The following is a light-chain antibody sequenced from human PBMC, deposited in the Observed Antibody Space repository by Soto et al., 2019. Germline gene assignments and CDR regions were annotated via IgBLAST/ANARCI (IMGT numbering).Light chain of an antibody. V-gene: IGLV4-69*01. CDR2: LNSDGSH. CDR3: QTWGTGIHYV. CDR1: SGHSSYA. Sequence: QPVLTQSPSASASLGASVKLTCTLSSGHSSYAIAWHQQQPEKGPRYLMKLNSDGSHSKGDGIPDRFSGSSSGAERYLTISSLQSEDEADYYCQTWGTGIHYVFGTGTMLPVL. J-gene: IGLJ1*01.